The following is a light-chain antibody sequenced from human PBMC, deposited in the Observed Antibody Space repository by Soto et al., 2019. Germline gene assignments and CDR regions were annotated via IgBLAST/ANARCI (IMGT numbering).Light chain of an antibody. Sequence: EIVMTQSPATLSVSPGERATLSCRASQSVSSNLAWYQQKPGQAPRLLIYGASTRSTGNPARFSGSGSGTEFTLTISSLQSEDFAVYYCQQYNNWPPAMYTFGQGTKLEIK. CDR1: QSVSSN. CDR3: QQYNNWPPAMYT. J-gene: IGKJ2*01. CDR2: GAS. V-gene: IGKV3-15*01.